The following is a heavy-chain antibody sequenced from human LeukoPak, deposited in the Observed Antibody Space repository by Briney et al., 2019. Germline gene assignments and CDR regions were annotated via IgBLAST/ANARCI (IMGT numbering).Heavy chain of an antibody. CDR2: IYTSGST. CDR1: GGSISSYC. J-gene: IGHJ6*03. Sequence: SETLSLTCTVSGGSISSYCWSWIRQPAGKGLEWIGRIYTSGSTNYNPSLKSRVTMSVDTSKNQFSLKLSSVTAADTAVYYCARVISDGVYYYYYMDVWGKGTTVTVSS. D-gene: IGHD3/OR15-3a*01. CDR3: ARVISDGVYYYYYMDV. V-gene: IGHV4-4*07.